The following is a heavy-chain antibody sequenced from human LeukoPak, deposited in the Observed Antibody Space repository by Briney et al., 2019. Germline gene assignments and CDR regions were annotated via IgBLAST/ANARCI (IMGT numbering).Heavy chain of an antibody. J-gene: IGHJ5*02. V-gene: IGHV4-34*01. CDR2: INHSGST. Sequence: SETLSHTCAVYVGSFSGYYWSWIRQPPGKGLEWIGEINHSGSTNYNPSLKSRVTISVDTSKNQFSLKLSSVTAADTAVYYCARVRGDGYNLGFNWFDPWGQGTLVTVSS. CDR1: VGSFSGYY. D-gene: IGHD5-24*01. CDR3: ARVRGDGYNLGFNWFDP.